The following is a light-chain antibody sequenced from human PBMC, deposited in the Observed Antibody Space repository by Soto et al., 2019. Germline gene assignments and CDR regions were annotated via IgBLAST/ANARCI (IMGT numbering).Light chain of an antibody. V-gene: IGKV3-20*01. CDR2: GAS. CDR3: QQYGSSPVT. J-gene: IGKJ1*01. Sequence: EIVLTPSPGTLSLSPGKRATLSCSASPSVSRSYLAWYQQKPGQAPRLLIHGASYRATGIPDRFSGSGSGTDFTLTISRLEPEDFAVYYCQQYGSSPVTFGQGTKVDIK. CDR1: PSVSRSY.